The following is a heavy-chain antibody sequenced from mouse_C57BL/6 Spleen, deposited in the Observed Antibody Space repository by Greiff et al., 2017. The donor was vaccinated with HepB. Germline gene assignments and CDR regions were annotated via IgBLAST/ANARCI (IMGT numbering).Heavy chain of an antibody. CDR2: ISDGGSYT. CDR3: ARDRLAMDY. Sequence: EVHLVESGGGLVKPGGSLKLSCAASGFTFSSYAMSWVRQTPEKRLEWVATISDGGSYTYYPDNVKGRFTISRDNAKNNLYLQMSHLKSEDTAMYYCARDRLAMDYWGQGTSVTVSS. V-gene: IGHV5-4*01. J-gene: IGHJ4*01. CDR1: GFTFSSYA.